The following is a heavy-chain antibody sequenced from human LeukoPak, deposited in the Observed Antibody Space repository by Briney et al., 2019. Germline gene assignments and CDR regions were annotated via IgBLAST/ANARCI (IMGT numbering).Heavy chain of an antibody. CDR1: GFTFSSYA. CDR3: AKSYEYSSSWYGYYYYGMDV. Sequence: GGSLRLSCAASGFTFSSYAMSWVRQAPGKGLEWVSAISGSGGSTYYADSVKGRFTISRDNSKNTLYLQMNSLRAEDTAVYYCAKSYEYSSSWYGYYYYGMDVWGQGTTVTVSS. D-gene: IGHD6-13*01. CDR2: ISGSGGST. V-gene: IGHV3-23*01. J-gene: IGHJ6*02.